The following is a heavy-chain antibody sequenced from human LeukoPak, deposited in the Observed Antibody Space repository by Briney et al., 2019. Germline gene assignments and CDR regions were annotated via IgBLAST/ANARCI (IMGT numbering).Heavy chain of an antibody. D-gene: IGHD6-13*01. Sequence: GGSLRLSCAASGFTFSSYAMSWVRQAPRKWLEWVTAISGSGGSTYYADSVKGRFTISRDDSKSTLYLQMNSLRAEDTAVYYCAKDYRYAIAAPGRQSNWFDRWGQGTRVTVSS. J-gene: IGHJ5*02. V-gene: IGHV3-23*01. CDR3: AKDYRYAIAAPGRQSNWFDR. CDR1: GFTFSSYA. CDR2: ISGSGGST.